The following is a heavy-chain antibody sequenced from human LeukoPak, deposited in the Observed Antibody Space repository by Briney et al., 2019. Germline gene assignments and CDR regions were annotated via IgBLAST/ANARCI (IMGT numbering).Heavy chain of an antibody. CDR1: GGSFSGYY. V-gene: IGHV4-34*01. D-gene: IGHD1-26*01. J-gene: IGHJ6*03. CDR3: ARDPYSGSYGAYYYYYMDV. Sequence: SETLSLTCAVYGGSFSGYYWSWIRQPPGKGLEWIGEINHSGSTNYNPSLKSRVTISVDTSKNQFSLKLSSVTAADTAVYYCARDPYSGSYGAYYYYYMDVWGKGTTVTISS. CDR2: INHSGST.